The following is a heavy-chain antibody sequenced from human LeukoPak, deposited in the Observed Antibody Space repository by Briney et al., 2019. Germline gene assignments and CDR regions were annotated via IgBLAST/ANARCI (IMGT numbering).Heavy chain of an antibody. CDR2: IRYDGSNK. CDR1: GFTFSSYG. Sequence: GGSLRLSCAASGFTFSSYGMHWVRQAPGKGLEWVAFIRYDGSNKYYADSVKGRFTISRDNSKNTLYLQMNSLRAEDTAVYYCAKGCGGSCRNWFDPWGQGTLVTVSS. J-gene: IGHJ5*02. V-gene: IGHV3-30*02. CDR3: AKGCGGSCRNWFDP. D-gene: IGHD2-15*01.